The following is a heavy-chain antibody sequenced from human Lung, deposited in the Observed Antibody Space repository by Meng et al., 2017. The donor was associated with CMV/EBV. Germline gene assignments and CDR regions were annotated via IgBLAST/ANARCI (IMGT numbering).Heavy chain of an antibody. CDR1: GYTLTEVS. D-gene: IGHD2-2*01. CDR3: ATGKYCGATSCEGSDTFEI. CDR2: FDVENDEI. Sequence: ASXXVSXKVSGYTLTEVSRHWVRQAPGKGLEWMGGFDVENDEIIYAQKFQGRVTMTEDTSRDTAYMELSSLRSEDTAVYYCATGKYCGATSCEGSDTFEIXGQGXMVTVSS. V-gene: IGHV1-24*01. J-gene: IGHJ3*02.